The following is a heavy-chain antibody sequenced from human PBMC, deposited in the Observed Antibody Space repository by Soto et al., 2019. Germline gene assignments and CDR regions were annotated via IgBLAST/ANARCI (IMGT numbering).Heavy chain of an antibody. CDR3: GTAPGAHYSSSSYTYHYVMDV. V-gene: IGHV1-46*01. CDR1: GYTCTSYY. J-gene: IGHJ6*02. D-gene: IGHD6-13*01. Sequence: DSVKVSCKASGYTCTSYYMHWVRQAPGQGLEWMGIINPSGGSTGYAQKFQGRATMTTDTSTSTVYMELSRLRSEETDVYYCGTAPGAHYSSSSYTYHYVMDVWG. CDR2: INPSGGST.